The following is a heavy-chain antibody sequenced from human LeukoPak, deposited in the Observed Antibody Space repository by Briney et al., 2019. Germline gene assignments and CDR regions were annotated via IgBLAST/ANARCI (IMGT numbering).Heavy chain of an antibody. CDR3: ARIRFGRIAVAGHPRYYYMDV. J-gene: IGHJ6*03. Sequence: SETLSLTCAVYGGSFSGYYWSWIRQPPGKGLEWIGEINHSGSTNYNPSLKSRVTISVDTSKSQFSLKLSSVTAADTAVYYCARIRFGRIAVAGHPRYYYMDVWGKGTTVTVSS. D-gene: IGHD6-19*01. CDR1: GGSFSGYY. CDR2: INHSGST. V-gene: IGHV4-34*01.